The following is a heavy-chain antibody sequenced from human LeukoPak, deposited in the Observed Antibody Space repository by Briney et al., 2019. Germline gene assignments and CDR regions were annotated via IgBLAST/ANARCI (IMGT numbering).Heavy chain of an antibody. Sequence: GGSLRLSCAASGFTFKSYGMHWVRQAPGKGLEWVAVISFDGGNEYYADSVKGRFSISRDKSNNTQYLQMSSLRAEDTAVYYCAKGLSRVRGLTYYGMDVWGRGTTVAVSS. V-gene: IGHV3-30*18. CDR3: AKGLSRVRGLTYYGMDV. J-gene: IGHJ6*04. D-gene: IGHD3-10*01. CDR2: ISFDGGNE. CDR1: GFTFKSYG.